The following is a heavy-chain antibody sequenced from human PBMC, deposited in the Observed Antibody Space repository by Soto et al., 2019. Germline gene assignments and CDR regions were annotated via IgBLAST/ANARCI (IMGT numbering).Heavy chain of an antibody. D-gene: IGHD3-22*01. V-gene: IGHV1-69*02. J-gene: IGHJ4*02. Sequence: SVKVSCKASGGTFSSYTISWVRQAPGQGLEWMGRIIPILGIANYAQKFQGRVTITADKSTSTAYMELSSLRSEDTAVYYCARLGDMNYYDSSGPMAYWGQGTLVTVSS. CDR1: GGTFSSYT. CDR3: ARLGDMNYYDSSGPMAY. CDR2: IIPILGIA.